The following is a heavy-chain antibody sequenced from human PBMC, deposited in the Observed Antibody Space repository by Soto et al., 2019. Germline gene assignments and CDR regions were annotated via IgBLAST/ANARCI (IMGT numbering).Heavy chain of an antibody. CDR3: VKESRSGGSW. J-gene: IGHJ4*02. Sequence: EVRLVESGGGLVQPGGSLRLSCVASGFTFIDSWMTWVRQVPGKGLEWVANINRDGSVTNYVDSMGGRFTISRDNARSLVYLHMTRLRTEDTAIYHCVKESRSGGSWWGQGSLVTVSS. CDR2: INRDGSVT. D-gene: IGHD2-15*01. CDR1: GFTFIDSW. V-gene: IGHV3-7*01.